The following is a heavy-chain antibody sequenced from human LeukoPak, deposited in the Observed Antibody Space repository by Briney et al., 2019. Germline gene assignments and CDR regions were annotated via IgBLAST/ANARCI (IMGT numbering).Heavy chain of an antibody. V-gene: IGHV3-23*01. CDR1: GFTFSSYS. Sequence: PGGSLRLSCAASGFTFSSYSMNWVRQAPGKGLEWVSAISGSGGSTYYADSVKGRFTISRDNSKNTLYLQMNSLRAEDTAVYYCAKSRSGSYVLDYWGQGTLVTVSS. D-gene: IGHD3-10*01. CDR3: AKSRSGSYVLDY. J-gene: IGHJ4*02. CDR2: ISGSGGST.